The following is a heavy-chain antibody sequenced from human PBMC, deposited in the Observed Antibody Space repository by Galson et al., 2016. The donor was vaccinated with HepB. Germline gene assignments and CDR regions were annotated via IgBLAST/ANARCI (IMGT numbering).Heavy chain of an antibody. CDR1: GFSLNSSGAA. V-gene: IGHV2-5*02. D-gene: IGHD6-19*01. CDR2: IYWDDDN. J-gene: IGHJ4*02. Sequence: PALVKPTQTLTLTCTFSGFSLNSSGAAVGWIRQPPGKALEWLALIYWDDDNRYNPSLKYRLTITKDTSKNQVVLTMTNMDPADTGTYYCAHRAISAWWDQWLGTPYFDSWGQGTLVTVS. CDR3: AHRAISAWWDQWLGTPYFDS.